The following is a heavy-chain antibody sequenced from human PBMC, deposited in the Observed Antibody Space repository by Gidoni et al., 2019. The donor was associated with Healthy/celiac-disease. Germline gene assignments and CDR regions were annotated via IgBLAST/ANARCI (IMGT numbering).Heavy chain of an antibody. CDR2: IWYDGSNK. Sequence: QVQLVESGGGVVQPGRSLRLSCAASGFTFSSYGMHWVRQAPGKGLEWVAVIWYDGSNKYYADSVKGRFTISRDNSKNTLYLQMNSLRAEDTAVYYCAREALDYYDSSGYPGAFDIWGQGTMVTVSS. V-gene: IGHV3-33*01. J-gene: IGHJ3*02. CDR3: AREALDYYDSSGYPGAFDI. CDR1: GFTFSSYG. D-gene: IGHD3-22*01.